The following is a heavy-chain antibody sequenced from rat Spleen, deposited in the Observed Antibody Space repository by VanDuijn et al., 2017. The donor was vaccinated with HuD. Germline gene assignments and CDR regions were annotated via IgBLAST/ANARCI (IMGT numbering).Heavy chain of an antibody. J-gene: IGHJ2*01. D-gene: IGHD5-1*01. Sequence: EVQLQESGPGLVKPSQSLSLTCSVTGHSITSSYRWNWIRKFPGNKMEWIGHISYSGSTSYNPSLKSRISITRDTSKNQFFLQLNSVTTEDTATYYCARSNWENWGQGVMVTVSS. CDR2: ISYSGST. CDR3: ARSNWEN. V-gene: IGHV3-1*01. CDR1: GHSITSSY.